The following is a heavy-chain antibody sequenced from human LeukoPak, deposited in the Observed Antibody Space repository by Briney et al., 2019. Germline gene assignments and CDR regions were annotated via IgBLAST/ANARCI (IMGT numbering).Heavy chain of an antibody. J-gene: IGHJ5*02. Sequence: PGGSLRLSCAASGFTFSSYGMHWVRQAPGKGLEWVAVIWYDGSNKYYADSVKGRFTISRDNSKNTLYLQMNSLRAEDTAVYYCAKDLTVGATIYWFDPWGQGTLVTVSS. V-gene: IGHV3-33*06. CDR3: AKDLTVGATIYWFDP. CDR2: IWYDGSNK. D-gene: IGHD1-26*01. CDR1: GFTFSSYG.